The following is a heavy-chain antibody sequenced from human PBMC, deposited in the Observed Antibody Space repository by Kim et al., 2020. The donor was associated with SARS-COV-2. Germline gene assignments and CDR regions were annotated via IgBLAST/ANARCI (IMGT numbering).Heavy chain of an antibody. J-gene: IGHJ4*02. Sequence: GGSLRLSCAASGFTFSSYAMSWVRQAPGKGLEWVSAISGSGGSTYYADSVKGRFTISRDNSKNTLYLQMNSLRAEDTAVYYCAKVSIRQLWFGELLSWGQGTLVTVSS. V-gene: IGHV3-23*01. CDR1: GFTFSSYA. D-gene: IGHD3-10*01. CDR3: AKVSIRQLWFGELLS. CDR2: ISGSGGST.